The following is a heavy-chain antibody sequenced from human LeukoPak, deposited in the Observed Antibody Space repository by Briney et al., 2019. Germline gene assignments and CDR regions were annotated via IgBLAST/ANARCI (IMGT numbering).Heavy chain of an antibody. CDR1: GGTFSSYA. CDR2: IIPIFGTA. D-gene: IGHD2-2*01. CDR3: ATSGGHCSSTSCSTFDP. Sequence: SVKVSCKASGGTFSSYAISWVRQAPGQGLEWMGRIIPIFGTANCAQKFQGRVTITTDESTSTAYMELSSLRSEDTAVYYCATSGGHCSSTSCSTFDPWGQGTLVTVSS. J-gene: IGHJ5*02. V-gene: IGHV1-69*05.